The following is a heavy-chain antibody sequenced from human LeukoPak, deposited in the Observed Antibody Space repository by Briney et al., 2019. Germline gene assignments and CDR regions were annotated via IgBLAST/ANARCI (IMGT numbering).Heavy chain of an antibody. CDR1: GFTFSDYY. D-gene: IGHD2-2*02. Sequence: GGSLRLSCAASGFTFSDYYMSWIRQAPGKGLEWVSYISSSGSTIYHADSVKGRFTISRDNAKNSLYLQMNSLRAEDTAVYYCARDRAVVVPAAISDGGWFDPWGQGTLVTVSS. CDR3: ARDRAVVVPAAISDGGWFDP. CDR2: ISSSGSTI. V-gene: IGHV3-11*01. J-gene: IGHJ5*02.